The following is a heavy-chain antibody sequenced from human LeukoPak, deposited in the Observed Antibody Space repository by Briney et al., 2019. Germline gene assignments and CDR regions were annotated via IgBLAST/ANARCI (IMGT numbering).Heavy chain of an antibody. CDR2: IYYSGST. D-gene: IGHD6-19*01. V-gene: IGHV4-59*01. Sequence: SETLSLACTVSGGSISSYFWSCIRQPPGKGLEWIGYIYYSGSTNFNPSLKSRVTISVDASKNQFSLRLSSVTAADTAVYYCAGDRGTSAWYYYWGQGTLVTVSS. CDR1: GGSISSYF. CDR3: AGDRGTSAWYYY. J-gene: IGHJ4*02.